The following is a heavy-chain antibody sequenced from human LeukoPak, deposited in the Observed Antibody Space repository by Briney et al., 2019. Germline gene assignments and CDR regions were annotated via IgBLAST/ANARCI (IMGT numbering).Heavy chain of an antibody. CDR3: ARGGPGYGGFDY. D-gene: IGHD3-16*01. CDR1: GFTFSSYA. V-gene: IGHV3-30-3*01. J-gene: IGHJ4*02. Sequence: PGRSLRLSCAASGFTFSSYAMHWVRQAPGKGLEWVAVISYDGSNKYYADSVKGRFTISRDNSKNTLYLQMNSLRAEDTAVYYCARGGPGYGGFDYWGQGTLVTVSS. CDR2: ISYDGSNK.